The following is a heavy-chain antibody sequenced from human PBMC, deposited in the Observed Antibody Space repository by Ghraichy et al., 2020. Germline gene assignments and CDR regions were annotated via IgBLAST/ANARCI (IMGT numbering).Heavy chain of an antibody. D-gene: IGHD1-26*01. CDR2: ISGSGGSI. CDR1: GFTFSSFA. V-gene: IGHV3-23*01. CDR3: AKDPQGSGSYYFDY. J-gene: IGHJ4*02. Sequence: GGSPRLSCAASGFTFSSFAMSWVRQAPGKGLEWVSVISGSGGSIYYADSVKGRFTISRDNSKNTLYLQMNSLRAEDTAVYYCAKDPQGSGSYYFDYWGQGTLVTVSS.